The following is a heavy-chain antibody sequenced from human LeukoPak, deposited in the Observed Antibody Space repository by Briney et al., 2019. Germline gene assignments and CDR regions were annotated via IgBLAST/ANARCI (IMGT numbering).Heavy chain of an antibody. CDR3: ARVGYSSSWFYYYYMDV. J-gene: IGHJ6*03. CDR2: IYYSGST. Sequence: MPSETLSLTCTVSGGSISSYYWSWIRQPPGKGLEWIGYIYYSGSTNYNPSLKSRVTISVDTSKNQFSLKLSSVTAADTAVDYCARVGYSSSWFYYYYMDVWGKGTTVTVSS. V-gene: IGHV4-59*01. CDR1: GGSISSYY. D-gene: IGHD6-13*01.